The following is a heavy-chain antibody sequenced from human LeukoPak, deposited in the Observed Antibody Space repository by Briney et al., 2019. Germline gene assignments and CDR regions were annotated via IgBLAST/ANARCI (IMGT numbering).Heavy chain of an antibody. CDR1: GFTFSSYW. D-gene: IGHD3-22*01. J-gene: IGHJ1*01. Sequence: GGSLRLSCAASGFTFSSYWMSWVRQAPGKGLEWVANIKQDGSEKYYVDSVKGRFTISRDNAKNSLYLQMNSLRAEDTAVYYCCGSSGYYKSAEYFQHWGQGTLVTVSS. V-gene: IGHV3-7*01. CDR3: CGSSGYYKSAEYFQH. CDR2: IKQDGSEK.